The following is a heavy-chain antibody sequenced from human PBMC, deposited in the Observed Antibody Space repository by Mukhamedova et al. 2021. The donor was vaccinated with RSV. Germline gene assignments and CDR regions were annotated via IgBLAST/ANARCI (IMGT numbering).Heavy chain of an antibody. CDR3: AKDSPSPHEVVLDY. J-gene: IGHJ4*01. Sequence: GLEWVSAISDSDYITYYADSVKGRFTISRDDSRKTLFLQMHSLRADDTAIYYCAKDSPSPHEVVLDYLGHGTLVTVSS. D-gene: IGHD2-15*01. V-gene: IGHV3-23*01. CDR2: ISDSDYIT.